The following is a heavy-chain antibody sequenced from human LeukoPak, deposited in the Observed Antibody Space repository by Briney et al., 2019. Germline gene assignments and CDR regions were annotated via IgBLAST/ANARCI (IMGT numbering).Heavy chain of an antibody. CDR3: AKGKDDY. V-gene: IGHV3-23*01. CDR2: ISGSGDST. Sequence: PGGSLRLSCAASGFTFSTYAMSWVRQAPGKGLEWVSAISGSGDSTYYADSVKGRFTISRDNSKNTIYLEMNSLRAEDAAVYYCAKGKDDYWGQGTLVTVSS. CDR1: GFTFSTYA. J-gene: IGHJ4*02.